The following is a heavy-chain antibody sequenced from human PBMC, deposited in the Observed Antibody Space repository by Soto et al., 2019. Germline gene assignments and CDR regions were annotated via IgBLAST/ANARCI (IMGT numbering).Heavy chain of an antibody. D-gene: IGHD6-13*01. J-gene: IGHJ6*02. CDR3: AREWEQQLDKYYYYGMDV. Sequence: VKVSCKASGGTFSSYAISWVRQAPGQGLEWMGGIIPIFGTANYAQKFQGRVTITADESTSTAYMELSSLRSEDTAVYYCAREWEQQLDKYYYYGMDVWGQGTTVTVSS. CDR2: IIPIFGTA. V-gene: IGHV1-69*13. CDR1: GGTFSSYA.